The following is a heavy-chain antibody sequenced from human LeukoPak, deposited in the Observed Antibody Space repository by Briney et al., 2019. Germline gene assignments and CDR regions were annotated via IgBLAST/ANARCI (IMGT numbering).Heavy chain of an antibody. D-gene: IGHD1-7*01. V-gene: IGHV3-7*01. CDR1: GFPSSDYW. J-gene: IGHJ4*02. CDR2: IIQDGSEK. CDR3: ARGWNYACRFDY. Sequence: PGGSLSRSSAASGFPSSDYWMTWVRKPPGKGLEWVAHIIQDGSEKYYVESVKGRVTISRDNAQNLLYLQMNSLRAEDTAVYYCARGWNYACRFDYGGQGTLVTVSS.